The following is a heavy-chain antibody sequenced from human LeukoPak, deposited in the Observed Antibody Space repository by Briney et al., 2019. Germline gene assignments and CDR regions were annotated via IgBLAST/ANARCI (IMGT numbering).Heavy chain of an antibody. CDR2: IDWDDDK. Sequence: ESGPTLVNPTQTLTLTCTFSGFSLSTSGMCVSWIRQPPGKALEWLARIDWDDDKYYSTSLKTRLTISKDTSKNQVVLTMTNMDPVDTATYYCARGSSSWYDDYFDYWGQGTLVTVSS. J-gene: IGHJ4*02. V-gene: IGHV2-70*11. D-gene: IGHD6-13*01. CDR3: ARGSSSWYDDYFDY. CDR1: GFSLSTSGMC.